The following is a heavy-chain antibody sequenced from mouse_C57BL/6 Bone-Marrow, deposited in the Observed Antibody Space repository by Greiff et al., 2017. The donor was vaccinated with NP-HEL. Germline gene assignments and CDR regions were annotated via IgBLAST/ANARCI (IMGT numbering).Heavy chain of an antibody. CDR3: SYYYGSSSYWYFDV. D-gene: IGHD1-1*01. Sequence: EVQLVESGGGLVKPGGSLKLSCAASGFTISSYAMSWVRQTPEKRLEWVATISDGGSYTYYPANVKGRFTISRDNAKNNLYLQMIHLKSEDTAMYYCSYYYGSSSYWYFDVWGTGTTVTVSS. CDR1: GFTISSYA. J-gene: IGHJ1*03. CDR2: ISDGGSYT. V-gene: IGHV5-4*01.